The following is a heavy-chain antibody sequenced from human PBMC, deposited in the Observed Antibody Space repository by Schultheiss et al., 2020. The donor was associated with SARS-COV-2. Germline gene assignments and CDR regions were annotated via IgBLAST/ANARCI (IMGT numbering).Heavy chain of an antibody. Sequence: GGSLRLSCAASGFTFSSYGMHWVRQAPGKGLEWVSYISSSGSTIYYADSVKGRFTISRDNSKNTLYLQINSLRAEDTAVYYCARDGVEYSSGWYVGSWGQGTLVTVSS. CDR2: ISSSGSTI. V-gene: IGHV3-48*04. D-gene: IGHD6-19*01. CDR3: ARDGVEYSSGWYVGS. J-gene: IGHJ5*01. CDR1: GFTFSSYG.